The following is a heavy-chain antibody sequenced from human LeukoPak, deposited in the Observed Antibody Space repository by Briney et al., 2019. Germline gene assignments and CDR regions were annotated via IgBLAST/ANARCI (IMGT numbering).Heavy chain of an antibody. CDR3: ARPRDRYYYYFYMDV. J-gene: IGHJ6*03. Sequence: GGSLRLSCAASGFTFSSYAMSWVRQAPGKGLEWVSGVNWNGGSADYADSVKGRFTISRDNAKKSLYLQMNRLRAEDTAVYYCARPRDRYYYYFYMDVWGKGTTVTISS. CDR2: VNWNGGSA. V-gene: IGHV3-20*04. CDR1: GFTFSSYA.